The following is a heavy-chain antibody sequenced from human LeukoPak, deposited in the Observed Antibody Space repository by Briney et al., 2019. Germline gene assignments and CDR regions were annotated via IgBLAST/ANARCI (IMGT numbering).Heavy chain of an antibody. V-gene: IGHV5-51*01. CDR2: IYPGDSDS. CDR1: GYSFTSYW. Sequence: GESLKISCKGSGYSFTSYWIGWVRQMPGKGLEWMGIIYPGDSDSRYSPSFQGQVTISADKSISTAYLQWSSLKASDTAMYYCARSQQLVFDYYYCGMDVWGQGTTVTVSS. J-gene: IGHJ6*02. D-gene: IGHD6-13*01. CDR3: ARSQQLVFDYYYCGMDV.